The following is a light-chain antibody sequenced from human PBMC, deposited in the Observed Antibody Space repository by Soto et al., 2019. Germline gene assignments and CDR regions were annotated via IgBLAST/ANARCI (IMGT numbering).Light chain of an antibody. Sequence: DIQVTQSPSTLSASVGDRVTITCRASQSISSWLAWYQQKPGKAPKLLIYDASTLESGVPSTFSGSGSGTEFTLTISSLQPGDFATYYCKQYSTYTWTFGQGTKVDIK. CDR2: DAS. CDR3: KQYSTYTWT. CDR1: QSISSW. J-gene: IGKJ1*01. V-gene: IGKV1-5*01.